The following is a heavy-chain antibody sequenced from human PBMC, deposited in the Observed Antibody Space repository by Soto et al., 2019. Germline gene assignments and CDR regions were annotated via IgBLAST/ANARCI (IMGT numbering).Heavy chain of an antibody. D-gene: IGHD2-21*02. Sequence: SVTGNCPASGSTKAMNGVRFMIQAPGQGLEWLGWISGYNGNTNYERKFQDRLTMTTDTSTSTAYMELRSLRSDDTAVYYCARDQGGDNIDYWGQGTLVTVPQ. V-gene: IGHV1-18*04. J-gene: IGHJ4*02. CDR3: ARDQGGDNIDY. CDR1: GSTKAMNG. CDR2: ISGYNGNT.